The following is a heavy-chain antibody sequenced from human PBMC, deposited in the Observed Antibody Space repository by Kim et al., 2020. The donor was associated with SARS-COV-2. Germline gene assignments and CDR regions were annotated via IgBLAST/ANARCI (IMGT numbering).Heavy chain of an antibody. D-gene: IGHD2-2*02. V-gene: IGHV1-18*01. CDR3: ARGAPWGYCSSTSCYTDYYYGMDV. J-gene: IGHJ6*02. Sequence: ASVKVSCKASGYTFTSYGISWVRQAPGQGLEWMGWISAYNGNTNYAQKLQGRVTMTTDTSTSTAYMELRSLRSDDTAVYYCARGAPWGYCSSTSCYTDYYYGMDVWGQGTTVTVSS. CDR1: GYTFTSYG. CDR2: ISAYNGNT.